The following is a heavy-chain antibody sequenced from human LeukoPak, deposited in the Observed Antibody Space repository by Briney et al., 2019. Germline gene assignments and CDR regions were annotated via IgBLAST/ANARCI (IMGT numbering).Heavy chain of an antibody. V-gene: IGHV3-30*02. CDR1: GFTFSSYG. Sequence: GGSLRLSCAASGFTFSSYGMHWVRQAPGKGLEWVAFIRYDGSNKYYADSVKGRFTISRDNSKNTLYLHVNSLRAEDTAVYYCAKHATRHGSGSYSDYWGQGTLVTVSS. CDR2: IRYDGSNK. CDR3: AKHATRHGSGSYSDY. J-gene: IGHJ4*02. D-gene: IGHD3-10*01.